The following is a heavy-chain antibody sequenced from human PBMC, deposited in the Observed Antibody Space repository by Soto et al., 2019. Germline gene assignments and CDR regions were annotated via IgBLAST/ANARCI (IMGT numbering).Heavy chain of an antibody. V-gene: IGHV4-59*01. Sequence: SLTCTVSGGSISGSYWSWIRQTPGKVLEWVGYIHYSGSTNYNPSLKSRVTMSVDSAKNQFSLQLSSLTAADTAVYFCTKYRRTYAEGYSFDYWGQGALVTVSS. CDR3: TKYRRTYAEGYSFDY. J-gene: IGHJ4*02. CDR2: IHYSGST. CDR1: GGSISGSY. D-gene: IGHD2-15*01.